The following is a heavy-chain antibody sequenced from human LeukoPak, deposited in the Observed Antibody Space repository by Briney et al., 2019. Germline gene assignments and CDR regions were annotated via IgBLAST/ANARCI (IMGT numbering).Heavy chain of an antibody. J-gene: IGHJ4*02. D-gene: IGHD5-18*01. V-gene: IGHV4-39*07. CDR3: ARGGAMVMGFDY. CDR1: GGSISSSSYY. Sequence: SETLSLTCTVSGGSISSSSYYWGWIRQPPGKGLEWIGSIYYSGSTYYNPSLKSRVTISVDTSKNQFSLKLSSVTAADTAVYYCARGGAMVMGFDYWGRGTLVTVSS. CDR2: IYYSGST.